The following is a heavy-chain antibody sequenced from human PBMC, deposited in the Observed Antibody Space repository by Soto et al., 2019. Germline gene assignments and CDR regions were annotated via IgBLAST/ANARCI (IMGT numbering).Heavy chain of an antibody. CDR1: GFTFNSYG. CDR3: VRGGRGGRYCNVEL. J-gene: IGHJ2*01. D-gene: IGHD3-10*01. Sequence: QVQLVESGGGVVQPGRSLRLSCAASGFTFNSYGMHWVRQAPGKGLEWVAVIWYDGSNKYYADSVKGRFTISRDNSKNALYLQSDSMSVENAYVYYCVRGGRGGRYCNVELWGRVAVVT. V-gene: IGHV3-33*01. CDR2: IWYDGSNK.